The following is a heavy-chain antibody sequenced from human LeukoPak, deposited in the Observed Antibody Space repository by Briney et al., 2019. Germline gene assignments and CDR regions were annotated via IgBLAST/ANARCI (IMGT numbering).Heavy chain of an antibody. J-gene: IGHJ4*02. CDR3: VREILYCSGGSCYRGPFDN. D-gene: IGHD2-15*01. V-gene: IGHV4-59*12. Sequence: PSETLSLTCSVSGGSINNYFWSWIRQPPGKGLEWIGYIYYSGSTNYNPSLKSRVTISVDTSKNQFSLKLNSVTAADTAVYYCVREILYCSGGSCYRGPFDNWGQGTLVTVSA. CDR2: IYYSGST. CDR1: GGSINNYF.